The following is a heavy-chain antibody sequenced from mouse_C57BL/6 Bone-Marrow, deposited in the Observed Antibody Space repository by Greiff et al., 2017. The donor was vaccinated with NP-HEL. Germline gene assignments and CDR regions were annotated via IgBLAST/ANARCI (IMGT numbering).Heavy chain of an antibody. CDR2: ISSGSSTI. V-gene: IGHV5-17*01. Sequence: EVHLVESGGGLVKPGGSLKLSCAASGFTFSDYGMHWVRQAPEKGLEWVAYISSGSSTIYYADTVKGRFTISRDNAKNTLFLQMTSLRSEDTAMYYCARREDYIYAMDYWGQGTSVTVSS. CDR1: GFTFSDYG. D-gene: IGHD2-12*01. J-gene: IGHJ4*01. CDR3: ARREDYIYAMDY.